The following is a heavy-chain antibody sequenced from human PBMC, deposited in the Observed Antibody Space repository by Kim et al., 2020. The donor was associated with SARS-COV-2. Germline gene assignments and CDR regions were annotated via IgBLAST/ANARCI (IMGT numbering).Heavy chain of an antibody. CDR1: GDSVSSNIAA. CDR3: VGGHATSGWTGY. V-gene: IGHV6-1*01. D-gene: IGHD6-19*01. CDR2: AYFRSKWHI. Sequence: SQTLSLTCAISGDSVSSNIAAWNWIRQSPSRGLEWLGRAYFRSKWHIEYAESVKSRITINPDTAKNQFSLQLNSVTPEDTAVYYCVGGHATSGWTGYWAQGTLVTVSS. J-gene: IGHJ4*02.